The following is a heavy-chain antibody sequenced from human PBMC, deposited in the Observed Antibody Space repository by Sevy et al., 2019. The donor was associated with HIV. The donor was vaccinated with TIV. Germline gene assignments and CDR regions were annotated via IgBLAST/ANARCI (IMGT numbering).Heavy chain of an antibody. CDR2: IYYTGST. CDR1: GASMRSGTYY. J-gene: IGHJ5*02. D-gene: IGHD5-12*01. V-gene: IGHV4-31*03. CDR3: ARGRLIVARERWFDP. Sequence: SETLSLTCTVSGASMRSGTYYWSWIRQHPGKGLEWIGYIYYTGSTYYHPSLKSRVIISLDASKNQFSLKLSSVTAADTTVYYCARGRLIVARERWFDPWGQGTLVTVSS.